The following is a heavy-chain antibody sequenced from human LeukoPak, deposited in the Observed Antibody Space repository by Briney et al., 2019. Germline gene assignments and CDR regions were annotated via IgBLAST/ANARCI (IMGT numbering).Heavy chain of an antibody. CDR3: AKDLISAGIAVAGNYFDY. CDR2: ISGSGGST. V-gene: IGHV3-23*01. CDR1: GFTFSSYA. D-gene: IGHD6-19*01. Sequence: PGGSLRLSYAASGFTFSSYAMSWVRQAPGKGLEWVSAISGSGGSTYYADSVKGRFTISRDNSKNTLYLQMNSLRAEDTAVYYCAKDLISAGIAVAGNYFDYWGQGTLVTVSS. J-gene: IGHJ4*02.